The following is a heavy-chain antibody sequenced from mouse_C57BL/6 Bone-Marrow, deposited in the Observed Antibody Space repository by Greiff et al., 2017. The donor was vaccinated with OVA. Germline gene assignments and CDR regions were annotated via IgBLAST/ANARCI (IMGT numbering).Heavy chain of an antibody. V-gene: IGHV7-3*01. J-gene: IGHJ2*01. CDR1: GFTFTDYY. Sequence: EVKLVESGGGLVQPGGSLSLSCAASGFTFTDYYMSWVRQPPGKALEWLGFIRNKANGYTTAYSASVKGRFTISRDNSQSILYLQINALRAEDSATYYCARYIPDYWGQGTTLTVSS. CDR3: ARYIPDY. CDR2: IRNKANGYTT.